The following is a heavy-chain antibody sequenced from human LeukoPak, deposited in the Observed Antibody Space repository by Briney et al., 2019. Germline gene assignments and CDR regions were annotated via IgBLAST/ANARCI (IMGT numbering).Heavy chain of an antibody. J-gene: IGHJ4*02. CDR3: GKRFMVVVTQDDYVDY. CDR1: GFTFSSYA. V-gene: IGHV3-23*01. CDR2: ISGSGGST. D-gene: IGHD3-22*01. Sequence: GGSLRLSCAASGFTFSSYAMSWVRQAPGKGLEWVSVISGSGGSTYYADSVKGRFTISRDNSKNTLYLQMNSLRAEDTAVYYCGKRFMVVVTQDDYVDYWGQGTLVTVSS.